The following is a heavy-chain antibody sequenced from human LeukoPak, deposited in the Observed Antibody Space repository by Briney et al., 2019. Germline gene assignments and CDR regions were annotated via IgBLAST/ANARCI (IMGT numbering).Heavy chain of an antibody. CDR1: GFTFSSHG. D-gene: IGHD1-26*01. Sequence: PGGSLRLSCAASGFTFSSHGMHWVRQAPGKGLEWVAAIWYDGSNKYYADSVRGRFTISRDNSKNTLYLQMNSLRAEDTAVYYCARGAQVGATDAFDIWGQGTLVTVSS. CDR2: IWYDGSNK. J-gene: IGHJ3*02. CDR3: ARGAQVGATDAFDI. V-gene: IGHV3-33*08.